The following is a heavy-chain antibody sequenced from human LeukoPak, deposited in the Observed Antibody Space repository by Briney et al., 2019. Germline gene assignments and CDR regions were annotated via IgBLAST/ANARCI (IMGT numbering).Heavy chain of an antibody. CDR1: GGSISSSSYY. J-gene: IGHJ4*02. D-gene: IGHD2-2*01. CDR2: IYYSGST. Sequence: SETLSLTCTVSGGSISSSSYYWGWIRQPPGKGLEWIGSIYYSGSTYYNPSLKSRVTISVDTSKNQFSLKLSSVTAADTAVYYCARSTKGSSTSLYYWGQGTLVTVSS. CDR3: ARSTKGSSTSLYY. V-gene: IGHV4-39*07.